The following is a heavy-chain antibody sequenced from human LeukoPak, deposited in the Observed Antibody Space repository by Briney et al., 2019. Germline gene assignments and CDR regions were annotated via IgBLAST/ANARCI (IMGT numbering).Heavy chain of an antibody. V-gene: IGHV1-46*01. CDR2: INPSGGST. D-gene: IGHD6-19*01. J-gene: IGHJ2*01. Sequence: ASVKVSCKTSGYTFTSYYIHWVRQAPGQGLEWMGIINPSGGSTSYAQKFQGRVTMTRDTSTSTVYMYLSSLRSEDTAVYYCAKANGWYGRGYFDLWGRGTLVSVSS. CDR3: AKANGWYGRGYFDL. CDR1: GYTFTSYY.